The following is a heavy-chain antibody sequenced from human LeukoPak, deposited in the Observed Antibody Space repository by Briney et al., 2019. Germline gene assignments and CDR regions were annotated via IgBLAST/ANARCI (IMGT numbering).Heavy chain of an antibody. Sequence: GGSLRLSCAASGFTFSNAWMSWVRQAPGKGLEWVGRIKSKTDGRTTDYAAPVKGRFTISRDDSKNTLYLQMNSLKTEDTAVYYCTTDPQAAGIDYWGQGTLVTVSS. CDR3: TTDPQAAGIDY. CDR1: GFTFSNAW. CDR2: IKSKTDGRTT. D-gene: IGHD1-1*01. J-gene: IGHJ4*02. V-gene: IGHV3-15*01.